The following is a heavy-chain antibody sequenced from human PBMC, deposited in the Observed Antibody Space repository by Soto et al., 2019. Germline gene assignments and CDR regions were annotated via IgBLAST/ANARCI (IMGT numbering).Heavy chain of an antibody. Sequence: GGSLRLSCAASGFTVSSNYMSWVRQAPGKGLEWVSVIYSGGSTYYADSVRGGFTISRDNSKNTPYLHMKSLRAEDTAVYYCARDARATSHGMDVWGQGTTVTVSS. J-gene: IGHJ6*02. CDR2: IYSGGST. CDR1: GFTVSSNY. V-gene: IGHV3-53*01. CDR3: ARDARATSHGMDV. D-gene: IGHD2-2*01.